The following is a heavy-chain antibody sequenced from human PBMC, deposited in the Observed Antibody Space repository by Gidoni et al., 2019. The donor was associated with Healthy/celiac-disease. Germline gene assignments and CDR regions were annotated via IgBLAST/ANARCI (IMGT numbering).Heavy chain of an antibody. Sequence: EVQLLESGGGLVQPGGSLRLSCAASGFTFSSYAMSWVRQAPGQGLEWVSAISGSGGSTYYADAVKGRFTISRDNSKNTLYLQMNSLRAEDTAVYYCAKDHEEWELESPLDYWGQGTLVTVSS. CDR3: AKDHEEWELESPLDY. J-gene: IGHJ4*02. D-gene: IGHD1-26*01. CDR2: ISGSGGST. V-gene: IGHV3-23*01. CDR1: GFTFSSYA.